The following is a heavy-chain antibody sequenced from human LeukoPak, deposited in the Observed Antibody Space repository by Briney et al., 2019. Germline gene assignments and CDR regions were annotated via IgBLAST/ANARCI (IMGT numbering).Heavy chain of an antibody. V-gene: IGHV4-30-4*01. CDR3: ARDKPYYDILTGYYRIYYGMDV. Sequence: SQTLSLTCTVSGGSISSGDYYWSWVRQPPGKGLEWIGYIYYSGSTSYNPSLKSRVTISVDTSKNQFSLKLSSVTAADTAVYYCARDKPYYDILTGYYRIYYGMDVWGQGTTVTVSS. CDR2: IYYSGST. D-gene: IGHD3-9*01. CDR1: GGSISSGDYY. J-gene: IGHJ6*02.